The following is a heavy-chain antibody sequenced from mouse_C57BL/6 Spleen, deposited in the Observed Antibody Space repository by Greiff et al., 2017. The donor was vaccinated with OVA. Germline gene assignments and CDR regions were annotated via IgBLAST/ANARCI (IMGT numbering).Heavy chain of an antibody. Sequence: EVKLMESEGGLVQPGSSMKLSCTASGFTFSDYYMAWVRQVPEKGLEWVANINYDGSSTYYLDSLKSRFIISRDNAKNILYLQMSSLKSEDTATYYCARVGDGYQYYFDYWGQGTTLTVSS. CDR3: ARVGDGYQYYFDY. J-gene: IGHJ2*01. CDR1: GFTFSDYY. D-gene: IGHD2-3*01. CDR2: INYDGSST. V-gene: IGHV5-16*01.